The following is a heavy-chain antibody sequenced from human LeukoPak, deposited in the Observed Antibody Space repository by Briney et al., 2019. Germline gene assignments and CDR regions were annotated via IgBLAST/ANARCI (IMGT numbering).Heavy chain of an antibody. J-gene: IGHJ4*02. CDR3: AKDGGGSIAARPYYFDY. CDR2: IRYDGSNK. V-gene: IGHV3-30*02. CDR1: GFTFSSYG. Sequence: GGSLRLSCAASGFTFSSYGMHWVRQAPGKGLEWVAFIRYDGSNKYYADSVKGRFTISRDNSKNTLYLQMNSLRAEDTAVYYCAKDGGGSIAARPYYFDYWGQGTLVTVSS. D-gene: IGHD6-6*01.